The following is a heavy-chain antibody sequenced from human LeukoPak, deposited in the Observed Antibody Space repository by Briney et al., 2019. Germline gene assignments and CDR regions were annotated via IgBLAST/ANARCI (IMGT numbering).Heavy chain of an antibody. V-gene: IGHV1-69*01. D-gene: IGHD2-15*01. Sequence: VASVKVSCKASGGTFGRYAITWVRQAPGQRLEWMGGVSPIYGTSDYAQRFQGRVTISADESTSTAFLEVRSLRSEDTAVYYCARDRSGGRCYGAFDIWGQGTLVIVSS. CDR3: ARDRSGGRCYGAFDI. CDR2: VSPIYGTS. CDR1: GGTFGRYA. J-gene: IGHJ3*02.